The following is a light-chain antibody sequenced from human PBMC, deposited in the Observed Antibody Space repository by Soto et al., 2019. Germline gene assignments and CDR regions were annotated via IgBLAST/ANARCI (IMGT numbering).Light chain of an antibody. V-gene: IGKV3-20*01. J-gene: IGKJ1*01. CDR3: QKYGSSPWT. CDR1: QSVSSSY. CDR2: GAS. Sequence: EIVLTQSPGTLSLSPVERATLSCRASQSVSSSYLAWYQQKPGQAPRLIIYGASSRATGIPDRFSGSGSGTDFTLTISRLEPEDFAVYYCQKYGSSPWTFGQGNKVDIK.